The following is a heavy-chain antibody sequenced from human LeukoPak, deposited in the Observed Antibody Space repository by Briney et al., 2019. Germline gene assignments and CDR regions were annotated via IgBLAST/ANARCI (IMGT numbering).Heavy chain of an antibody. CDR2: IYYTGTT. Sequence: SETLSLTCTVSGGSLTTYYWSWIRQPPGRGLEWIGYIYYTGTTNYNPSLKSRVTISIDTSKNQFSLKLSAVTAADTAVYYCARQYYYYYGMDVWGQGTTVTVSS. J-gene: IGHJ6*02. CDR1: GGSLTTYY. CDR3: ARQYYYYYGMDV. V-gene: IGHV4-59*01.